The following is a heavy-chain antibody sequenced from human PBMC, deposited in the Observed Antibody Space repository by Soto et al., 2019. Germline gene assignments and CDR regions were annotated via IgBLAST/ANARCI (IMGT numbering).Heavy chain of an antibody. J-gene: IGHJ5*02. CDR1: GGSISSSSYY. Sequence: ASETLSLTCTASGGSISSSSYYWGWIRQPPGKGLEWIGSIYYSGSTYYNPSLKSRVTISVDTSKNQFSLKLSSVTAADTAVYHCARLLVGTIQGFDPWGQGALVTVSS. CDR3: ARLLVGTIQGFDP. V-gene: IGHV4-39*01. CDR2: IYYSGST. D-gene: IGHD1-26*01.